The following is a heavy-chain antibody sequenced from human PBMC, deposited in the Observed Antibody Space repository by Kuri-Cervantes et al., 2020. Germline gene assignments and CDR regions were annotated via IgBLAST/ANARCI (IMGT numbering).Heavy chain of an antibody. Sequence: GESLKISCAASGFTFSSYAMSWVRQAPGKGLEWVSAISGSGGSIYYADSVKGRFTISRDNAKNSLYLQMNSLRAEDTAVYYCAREDGYYDSSGYRSVYAFDIWGQGTMVTVSS. CDR1: GFTFSSYA. D-gene: IGHD3-22*01. CDR3: AREDGYYDSSGYRSVYAFDI. CDR2: ISGSGGSI. V-gene: IGHV3-23*01. J-gene: IGHJ3*02.